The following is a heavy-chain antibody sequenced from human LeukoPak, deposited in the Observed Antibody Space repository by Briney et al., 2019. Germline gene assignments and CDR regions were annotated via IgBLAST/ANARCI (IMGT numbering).Heavy chain of an antibody. CDR3: ARQIVVVPAAIRYTKKYYYDSSGEFDI. J-gene: IGHJ3*02. V-gene: IGHV5-51*01. D-gene: IGHD2-2*01. CDR1: GYSFTSYW. Sequence: GESLKISCKGSGYSFTSYWIGWVRQMPGKGLEWMGIIYPGDSDTRYSPSFQGQVTISADQSISTAYLQWSSLKASDTAMYYCARQIVVVPAAIRYTKKYYYDSSGEFDIWGQGTMVTVSS. CDR2: IYPGDSDT.